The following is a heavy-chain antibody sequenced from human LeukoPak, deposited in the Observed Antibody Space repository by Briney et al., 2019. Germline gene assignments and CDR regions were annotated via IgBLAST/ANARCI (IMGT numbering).Heavy chain of an antibody. CDR3: ARDQCSSTSCYGPDAFDI. D-gene: IGHD2-2*01. CDR2: ISSSSSYI. CDR1: GFTFSTYS. V-gene: IGHV3-21*01. J-gene: IGHJ3*02. Sequence: PGGSLRLSCAASGFTFSTYSMNWVRQAPGKGLEWVSYISSSSSYIYYADAVKGRFTISRDNPKNSLYLQMNSLRAEYTAVYYCARDQCSSTSCYGPDAFDIWGQGTMVTVSS.